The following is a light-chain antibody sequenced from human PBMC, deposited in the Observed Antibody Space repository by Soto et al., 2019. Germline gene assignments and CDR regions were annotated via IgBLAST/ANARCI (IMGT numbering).Light chain of an antibody. Sequence: DIVLTQSPDTLTVSLGERATINCKSSQSVLHTSYSKDYLVWYQQKPGQPPRLLIHWASTRDSGVPERFSGSGSATDYTLTISGLQAEELAVDYGAQYYITPYTFGQGARVEIK. CDR3: AQYYITPYT. J-gene: IGKJ2*01. V-gene: IGKV4-1*01. CDR2: WAS. CDR1: QSVLHTSYSKDY.